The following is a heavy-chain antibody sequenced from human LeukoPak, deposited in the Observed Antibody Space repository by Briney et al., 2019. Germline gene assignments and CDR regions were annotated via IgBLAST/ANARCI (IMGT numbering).Heavy chain of an antibody. D-gene: IGHD3-10*01. CDR1: GGSISSYY. V-gene: IGHV4-59*01. CDR2: IYYSGST. Sequence: SETLSLTCTVSGGSISSYYWSWIRQPPGKGLEWIGYIYYSGSTNYNPSLKSRVTISVDTSKNQFSLKLSSVTAADTAVYYCARVDRDYYDSGSSFAYWGQGTLVTVSS. J-gene: IGHJ4*02. CDR3: ARVDRDYYDSGSSFAY.